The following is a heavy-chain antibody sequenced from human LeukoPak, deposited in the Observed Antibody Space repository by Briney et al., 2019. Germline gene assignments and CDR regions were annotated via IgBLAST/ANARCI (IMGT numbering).Heavy chain of an antibody. J-gene: IGHJ5*02. Sequence: GASVKVSCKASGYTFTGYYMRWVRQAPGQGLEWMGWINPNSGGTNYAQKFQGRVTMTRDTSISTAYMELSRLRSDDTAVYYCARILYSSSWYGLDPWGQGTLVTVSS. CDR2: INPNSGGT. CDR1: GYTFTGYY. D-gene: IGHD6-13*01. CDR3: ARILYSSSWYGLDP. V-gene: IGHV1-2*02.